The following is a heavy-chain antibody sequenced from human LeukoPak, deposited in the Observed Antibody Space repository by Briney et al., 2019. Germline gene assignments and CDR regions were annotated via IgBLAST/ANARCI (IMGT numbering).Heavy chain of an antibody. CDR3: AKAPYYYGMDV. J-gene: IGHJ6*02. CDR2: INPSGGST. CDR1: GYTFTSYY. Sequence: ASVKVSCKASGYTFTSYYMHWVRQAPGQGLEWMGIINPSGGSTSYALKFQGRVTMTRDMSTSTVYMELSSLRSEDTALYYCAKAPYYYGMDVWGQGTTVTVSS. V-gene: IGHV1-46*01.